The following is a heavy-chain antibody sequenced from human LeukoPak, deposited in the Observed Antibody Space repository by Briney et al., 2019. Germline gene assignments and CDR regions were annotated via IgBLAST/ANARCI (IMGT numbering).Heavy chain of an antibody. J-gene: IGHJ5*02. D-gene: IGHD3-3*01. V-gene: IGHV1-2*02. CDR2: INTKSGRT. CDR3: ARADFIDAGPYLIGP. Sequence: ASVKVPCETSGYSFTDYYIHWVRQAPGQGLEWMGWINTKSGRTSSARKFQGRVTMTRDPSITTVYIDMAWLTSDDTAIYFCARADFIDAGPYLIGPWGQGTLVTVSS. CDR1: GYSFTDYY.